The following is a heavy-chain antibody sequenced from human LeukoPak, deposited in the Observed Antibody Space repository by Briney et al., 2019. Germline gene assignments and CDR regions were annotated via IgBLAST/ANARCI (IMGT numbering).Heavy chain of an antibody. CDR3: AGANSGYYREDSYFDS. CDR2: IYYSGNT. D-gene: IGHD5-12*01. CDR1: GGSISSDGYY. J-gene: IGHJ4*02. V-gene: IGHV4-31*03. Sequence: SETLSLTCTVSGGSISSDGYYWSWIRQHPGKGLEWIGYIYYSGNTYYNPSLKSRVTISVDTSKNQFSLKLSSVTAADTAVFYCAGANSGYYREDSYFDSWGQGTLVTVSS.